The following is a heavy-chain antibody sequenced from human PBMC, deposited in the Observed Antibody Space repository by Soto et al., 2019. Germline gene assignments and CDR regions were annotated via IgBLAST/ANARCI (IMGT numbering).Heavy chain of an antibody. CDR1: GYTFTSYD. V-gene: IGHV1-8*01. CDR2: MNPNSGNT. CDR3: ARVLKYQLLYRVFDP. D-gene: IGHD2-2*02. Sequence: ASVKVSCKASGYTFTSYDINWVRQATGQGLEWMGWMNPNSGNTGYAQKFQGRVTMTRNTSISTAYMELSSLRSEDTAVYYCARVLKYQLLYRVFDPWGQGTLVTVSS. J-gene: IGHJ5*02.